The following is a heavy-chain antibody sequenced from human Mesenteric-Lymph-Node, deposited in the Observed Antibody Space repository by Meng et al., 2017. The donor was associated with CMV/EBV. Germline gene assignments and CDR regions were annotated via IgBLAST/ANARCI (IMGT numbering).Heavy chain of an antibody. J-gene: IGHJ6*02. Sequence: ASVKVSCKASGYTFTSYGISWVRQAAGQGLEWMGSMNPNSGNTGYAQKLQGRVTMARNTSISTAYMELSSLRSEDTAVYYCATIVPAAPAYYYYYGMDVWGQGTTVTVSS. CDR2: MNPNSGNT. V-gene: IGHV1-8*02. CDR1: GYTFTSYG. CDR3: ATIVPAAPAYYYYYGMDV. D-gene: IGHD2-2*01.